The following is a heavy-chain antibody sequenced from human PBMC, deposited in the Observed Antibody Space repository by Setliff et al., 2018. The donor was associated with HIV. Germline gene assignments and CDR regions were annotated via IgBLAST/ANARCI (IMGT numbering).Heavy chain of an antibody. D-gene: IGHD4-17*01. CDR3: ARGIGLRPFDA. Sequence: LSLTCSVSGGSISSSTYYWGWIRQPPGKGLEWIGRVYSSGSTNYNPPLKSRLTISVDTSKRQFSLNLSSVTAADTAVYFCARGIGLRPFDAWGQGTLVTVSS. CDR2: VYSSGST. V-gene: IGHV4-61*02. J-gene: IGHJ4*02. CDR1: GGSISSSTYY.